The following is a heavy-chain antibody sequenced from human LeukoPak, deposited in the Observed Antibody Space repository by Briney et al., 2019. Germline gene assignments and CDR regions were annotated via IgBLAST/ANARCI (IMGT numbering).Heavy chain of an antibody. Sequence: ASVKVSCKASGYIFTSYDINWVRQATGQGLEWMGWMNPNSGNSGSAQRFQGRVTMTRNTSISTAYMELSSLRSEDTAMYYCAREIGPRQLHLWGSAFDYWGQGTLVTVSS. J-gene: IGHJ4*02. CDR1: GYIFTSYD. CDR3: AREIGPRQLHLWGSAFDY. V-gene: IGHV1-8*01. CDR2: MNPNSGNS. D-gene: IGHD5-18*01.